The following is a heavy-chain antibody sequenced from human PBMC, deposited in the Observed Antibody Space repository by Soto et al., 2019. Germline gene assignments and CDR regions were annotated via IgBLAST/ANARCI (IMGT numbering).Heavy chain of an antibody. CDR1: GYTFTSYA. D-gene: IGHD3-3*01. J-gene: IGHJ5*02. CDR3: ARDHAYYDFWSGYYTDWFDP. CDR2: INAGNGNT. Sequence: ASVKVSCKASGYTFTSYAMHWVRQAPGQRLEWMGWINAGNGNTKYSQKFQGRVTITRDTSASTAYMELSSLRSEDTAVYYCARDHAYYDFWSGYYTDWFDPWGQGTLVTVSS. V-gene: IGHV1-3*01.